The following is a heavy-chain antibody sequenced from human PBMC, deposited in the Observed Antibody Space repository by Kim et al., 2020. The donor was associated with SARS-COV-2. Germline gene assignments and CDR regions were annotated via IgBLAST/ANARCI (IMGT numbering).Heavy chain of an antibody. CDR2: ISYDGSNK. J-gene: IGHJ6*02. CDR1: GFTFSSYG. CDR3: AKVYYRGVRYGMDV. V-gene: IGHV3-30*18. Sequence: GGSLRLSCAASGFTFSSYGMHWVRQAPGKGLEWVAVISYDGSNKYYADSVKGRFTISRDNSKNTLYLQMNSLRAEDTAVYYCAKVYYRGVRYGMDVWGQGTTVTVSS. D-gene: IGHD3-10*01.